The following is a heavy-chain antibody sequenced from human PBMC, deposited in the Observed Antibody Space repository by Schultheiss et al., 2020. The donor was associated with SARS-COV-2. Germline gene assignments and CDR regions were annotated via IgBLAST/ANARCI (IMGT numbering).Heavy chain of an antibody. J-gene: IGHJ5*02. CDR1: GYSISSGYY. CDR3: ARDEGKNYFDP. V-gene: IGHV4-38-2*02. CDR2: IYHSGST. Sequence: SETLSLTCAVSGYSISSGYYWGWIRQPPGKGLEWIGSIYHSGSTYYNPSLKSRVTISVDTSKNQFSLKLSSVTAADTAVYFCARDEGKNYFDPWGQGSLVTVSS. D-gene: IGHD1-7*01.